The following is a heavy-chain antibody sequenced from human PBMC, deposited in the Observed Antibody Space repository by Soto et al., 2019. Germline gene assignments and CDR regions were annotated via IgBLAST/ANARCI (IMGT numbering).Heavy chain of an antibody. CDR2: INAGNGNT. D-gene: IGHD3-10*01. CDR1: GYTFTSYT. Sequence: ASVKVSCKASGYTFTSYTMHWVRQAPGQRLEWMGWINAGNGNTKYSQKFQGRVTITRDTSASTAYMELSSLRSEDTAVYYCAIIWFGYAYAGMDVSGQGTTVTVSS. J-gene: IGHJ6*02. CDR3: AIIWFGYAYAGMDV. V-gene: IGHV1-3*01.